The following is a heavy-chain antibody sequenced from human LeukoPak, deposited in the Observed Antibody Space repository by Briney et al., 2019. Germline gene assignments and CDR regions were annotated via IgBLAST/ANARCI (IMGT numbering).Heavy chain of an antibody. J-gene: IGHJ4*02. D-gene: IGHD5-12*01. CDR1: GFTFSNYS. CDR2: ISSSGSYK. Sequence: PGGSLRLSCAASGFTFSNYSMNWVRQAPGKGLEWVSSISSSGSYKFYADSVKCRFTISRDNAKNSLSLQMNSLRAEDTAVYYCARDYLTAQWLLSGGDYWGQGTLVTVSS. CDR3: ARDYLTAQWLLSGGDY. V-gene: IGHV3-21*01.